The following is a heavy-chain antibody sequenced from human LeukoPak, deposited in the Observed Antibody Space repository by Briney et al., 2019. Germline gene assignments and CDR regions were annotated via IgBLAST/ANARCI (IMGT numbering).Heavy chain of an antibody. CDR2: ISGSGGST. D-gene: IGHD4-23*01. V-gene: IGHV3-23*01. Sequence: GGSLRLSCAASGFTFSSYAMSWVRQAPGKGLEWVSAISGSGGSTYYADSVKGRFTISRDNSKNTLYLQMNSLRAEDTAVYYCARDLDGGNLGFSSLDYWGQGTLVTVSS. CDR1: GFTFSSYA. CDR3: ARDLDGGNLGFSSLDY. J-gene: IGHJ4*02.